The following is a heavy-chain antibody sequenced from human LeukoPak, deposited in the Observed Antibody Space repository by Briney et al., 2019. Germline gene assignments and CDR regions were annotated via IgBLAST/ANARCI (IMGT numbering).Heavy chain of an antibody. CDR1: GGTFSSYA. V-gene: IGHV1-69*06. D-gene: IGHD4-17*01. J-gene: IGHJ3*02. CDR3: ARSDYGDPRKGDAFDI. Sequence: ASVKVSCKASGGTFSSYAISWVRQAPGRGLEWMGGIIPIFGTANYAQKFQGRVTITADKSTSTAYMELSSLRSEDTAVYYCARSDYGDPRKGDAFDIWGQGTMVTVSS. CDR2: IIPIFGTA.